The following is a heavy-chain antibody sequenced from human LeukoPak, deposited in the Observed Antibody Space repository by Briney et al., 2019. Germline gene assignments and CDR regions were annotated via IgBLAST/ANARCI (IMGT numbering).Heavy chain of an antibody. CDR3: ARYSNRDLNYYFMDV. J-gene: IGHJ6*03. V-gene: IGHV4-34*01. CDR1: GGSFSGYY. CDR2: VNHRGTA. Sequence: PSETLSLTCAVYGGSFSGYYWSWIRQPPGKGLEWIGEVNHRGTANYNPSLRRRATISVDTSKNQFSLRLTSVTAADTAVYFCARYSNRDLNYYFMDVWGNGTTVTISS. D-gene: IGHD2-21*01.